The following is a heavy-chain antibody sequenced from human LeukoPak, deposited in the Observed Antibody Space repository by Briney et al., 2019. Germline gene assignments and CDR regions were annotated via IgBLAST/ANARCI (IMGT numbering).Heavy chain of an antibody. J-gene: IGHJ4*02. Sequence: ASVKVSCKASGYTFTSYDINWVRQAPAQGLEWMGWMNPNSGNTGYAQKFQGRVTMTRNTSISTAYMELSSLRSEDTAVYYCAREAGYYDSSGYYYYFDYWGQGTLVTVSS. CDR2: MNPNSGNT. D-gene: IGHD3-22*01. CDR1: GYTFTSYD. V-gene: IGHV1-8*01. CDR3: AREAGYYDSSGYYYYFDY.